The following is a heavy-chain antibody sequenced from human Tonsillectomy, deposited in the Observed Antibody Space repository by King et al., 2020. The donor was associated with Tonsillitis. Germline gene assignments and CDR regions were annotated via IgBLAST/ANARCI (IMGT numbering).Heavy chain of an antibody. D-gene: IGHD6-19*01. CDR1: GFTFTSSA. CDR3: AADIAVAHKKHYYYYYGMDV. Sequence: QLVESGPEVKKPGTSVKVSCKASGFTFTSSAVQWVRQARGQRLEWIGWIVVGSGNTNYAQKFQERVTITRDMSTSTAYMELSSLRSEDTAVYYCAADIAVAHKKHYYYYYGMDVWGQGTTVTVSS. CDR2: IVVGSGNT. V-gene: IGHV1-58*01. J-gene: IGHJ6*02.